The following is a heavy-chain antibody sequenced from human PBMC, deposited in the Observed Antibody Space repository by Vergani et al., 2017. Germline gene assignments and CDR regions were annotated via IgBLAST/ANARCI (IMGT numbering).Heavy chain of an antibody. CDR2: IRPKTDGETT. V-gene: IGHV3-15*01. CDR3: TAPTKWELRYYCYC. D-gene: IGHD3-9*01. CDR1: GFTFSSAW. Sequence: EVQPVESGGGLVKPGGSLRLSCTTSGFTFSSAWMSWVRQAPGKGLEWVARIRPKTDGETTDYAAPVKGRFTISRDDSKNTLYLQMNSLKTEDTAVYYCTAPTKWELRYYCYCGGQGTLVAVSS. J-gene: IGHJ4*02.